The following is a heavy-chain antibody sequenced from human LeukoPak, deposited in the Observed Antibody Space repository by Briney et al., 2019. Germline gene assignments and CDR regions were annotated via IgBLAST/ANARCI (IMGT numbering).Heavy chain of an antibody. V-gene: IGHV3-7*01. Sequence: GGSLRLSCAASGFTFSSYWMSWVRQAPGKGLEWVANIKQDGSEKYCVDSVKGRFTISRDNAKNSLYLQMNSLRAEDTAVYYCAREGAAASTLDYYYMDVWGKGTAVTVSS. CDR2: IKQDGSEK. CDR3: AREGAAASTLDYYYMDV. D-gene: IGHD6-13*01. J-gene: IGHJ6*03. CDR1: GFTFSSYW.